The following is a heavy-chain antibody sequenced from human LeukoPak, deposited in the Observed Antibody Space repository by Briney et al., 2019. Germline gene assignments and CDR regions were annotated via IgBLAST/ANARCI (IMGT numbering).Heavy chain of an antibody. J-gene: IGHJ4*02. CDR2: ISYDGSNK. D-gene: IGHD5-12*01. CDR3: ARGPSGYHNT. CDR1: GFTFSSYD. Sequence: PGRSLRLSCAASGFTFSSYDMHWVRQAPGKGPEWVAVISYDGSNKDYADSVRGRFTISRDNSKSTLYLQMNSLRAEDTAVYYCARGPSGYHNTGGQGTLVTVSS. V-gene: IGHV3-30*14.